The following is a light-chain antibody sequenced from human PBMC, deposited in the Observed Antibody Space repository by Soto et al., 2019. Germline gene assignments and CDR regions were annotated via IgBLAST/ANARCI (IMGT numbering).Light chain of an antibody. V-gene: IGLV7-43*01. CDR1: TGAVTSGYY. CDR2: STS. J-gene: IGLJ2*01. CDR3: LIYYGGAQV. Sequence: QAVVTQEPSLTVSPGGTVTLTCASSTGAVTSGYYPNWFQQKPGQAPRALIYSTSNKQSWTPARFSGSLLGGKAALTLSGVQAEDEAEYYGLIYYGGAQVFGGGTKLTVL.